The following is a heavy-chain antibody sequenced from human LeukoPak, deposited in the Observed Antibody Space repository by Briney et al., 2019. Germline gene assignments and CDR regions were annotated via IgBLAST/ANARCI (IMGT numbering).Heavy chain of an antibody. D-gene: IGHD4-17*01. V-gene: IGHV4-34*01. J-gene: IGHJ5*02. Sequence: SETLSLTCAVSGGSSSGYYWSWIRQPPGKGLEWIGEINHSGSTNYNPSLKSRVTISVDTSKNQFSLKLSSVTAADTAVYYCARQEDGDSSWFDPWGQGTLVTVSS. CDR2: INHSGST. CDR3: ARQEDGDSSWFDP. CDR1: GGSSSGYY.